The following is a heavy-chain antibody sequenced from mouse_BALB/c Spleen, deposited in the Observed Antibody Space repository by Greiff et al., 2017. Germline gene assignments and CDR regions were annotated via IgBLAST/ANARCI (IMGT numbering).Heavy chain of an antibody. J-gene: IGHJ1*01. CDR2: IYPGSGNT. CDR1: GYAFTNYW. V-gene: IGHV1-63*01. D-gene: IGHD4-1*01. Sequence: QVQLKQSGAELVRPGTSVKISCKASGYAFTNYWLGWVKQRPGHGLEWIGDIYPGSGNTYYNEKFKGKATLTADKSSSTAYMQLSSLTSEDSAVYFCARLTGTNGYWYFDVWGAGTTVTVSS. CDR3: ARLTGTNGYWYFDV.